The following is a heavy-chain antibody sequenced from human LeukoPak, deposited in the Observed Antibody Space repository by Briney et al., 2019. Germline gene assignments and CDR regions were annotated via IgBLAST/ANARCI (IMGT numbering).Heavy chain of an antibody. J-gene: IGHJ3*02. Sequence: SETLSLTCTVSGDSISNYYWSWIRQPPGKGLEWIGCISYSESTKYNPSLRSRVTISVDTSKNQFSLKLSSVTAADTAVYYCARPYTSGWYGVFDIWGQGTVVTVSS. V-gene: IGHV4-59*08. D-gene: IGHD6-19*01. CDR3: ARPYTSGWYGVFDI. CDR2: ISYSEST. CDR1: GDSISNYY.